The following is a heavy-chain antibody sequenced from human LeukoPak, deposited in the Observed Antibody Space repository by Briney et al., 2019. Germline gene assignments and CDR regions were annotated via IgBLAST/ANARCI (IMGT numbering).Heavy chain of an antibody. J-gene: IGHJ4*02. D-gene: IGHD4-17*01. CDR1: GGTFSNYA. Sequence: GASVKVSCKASGGTFSNYAISWVRQAPGQGLEWMGRIIPILGIANYAQKFQGRVTITADKSTSTAYMELSGLRSEDTAVYYCARLVATVTYDYWGQGTLVTVSS. CDR2: IIPILGIA. CDR3: ARLVATVTYDY. V-gene: IGHV1-69*04.